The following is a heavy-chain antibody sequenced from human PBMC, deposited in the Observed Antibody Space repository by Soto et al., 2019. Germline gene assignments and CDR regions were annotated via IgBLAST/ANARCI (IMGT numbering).Heavy chain of an antibody. V-gene: IGHV3-23*01. D-gene: IGHD6-19*01. J-gene: IGHJ4*02. CDR1: GFAFSQYG. Sequence: SLRLSCTASGFAFSQYGMSWVRQAPGKGLEWVSSIRSFDYRTNYADSVKGRFTISRDNSKSTLSLQMNSLRAEDTAVYYCAKDVESGWYEAFDYWGPGTLVNASS. CDR3: AKDVESGWYEAFDY. CDR2: IRSFDYRT.